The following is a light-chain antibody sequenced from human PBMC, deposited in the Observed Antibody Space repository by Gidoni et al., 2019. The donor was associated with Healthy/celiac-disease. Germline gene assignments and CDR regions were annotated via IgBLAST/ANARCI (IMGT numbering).Light chain of an antibody. Sequence: EVVLTQSTGTLSLSPGERATLSYRASQSVSSRCLDWYQQKPGQAPRLLRATGIPDRFSGSGSGTDFTLTITRLEPEDVAVYYCQQCGSSPYTFGQGTNLEI. CDR1: QSVSSRC. J-gene: IGKJ2*01. V-gene: IGKV3-20*01. CDR3: QQCGSSPYT.